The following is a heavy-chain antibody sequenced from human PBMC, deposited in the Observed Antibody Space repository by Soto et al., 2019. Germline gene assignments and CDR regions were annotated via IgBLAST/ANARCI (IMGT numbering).Heavy chain of an antibody. Sequence: QVQLQQWGAGLLKPSETLSLTCAVYGGSFSGYYWSWIRQPPGKGLEWVAVISYDGSNKYYADSVKGRFTISRDNSKNTLYLQMNSLRAEDTAVYYCAKDQRIAARPNYYYYGMDVWGQGTTVTVSS. CDR3: AKDQRIAARPNYYYYGMDV. V-gene: IGHV3-30*18. CDR2: ISYDGSNK. CDR1: GGSFSGYY. J-gene: IGHJ6*02. D-gene: IGHD6-6*01.